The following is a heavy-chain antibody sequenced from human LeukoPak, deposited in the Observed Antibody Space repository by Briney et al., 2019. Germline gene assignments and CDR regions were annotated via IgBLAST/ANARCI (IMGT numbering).Heavy chain of an antibody. D-gene: IGHD3-22*01. J-gene: IGHJ4*02. CDR3: AKTNGYYDL. V-gene: IGHV3-23*01. CDR1: GFTFSSYG. Sequence: PGGSLRLSCAASGFTFSSYGMSWVRKAPGKGLEGVSSIGGSGANTYYADSVKGRFTISRDNSKSTMYLQMNSLRAEDTAVYHCAKTNGYYDLWGQGTLVTVSS. CDR2: IGGSGANT.